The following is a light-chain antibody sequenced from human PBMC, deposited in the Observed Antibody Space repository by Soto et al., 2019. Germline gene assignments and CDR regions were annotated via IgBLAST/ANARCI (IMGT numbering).Light chain of an antibody. V-gene: IGKV1-27*01. CDR3: QQCSTSPLT. CDR1: QNVSGY. CDR2: NAS. J-gene: IGKJ1*01. Sequence: DIELTQSPSTLSSSLGERATISCRASQNVSGYLAWYQQKPGKAPKLLIYNASTRPSGIPSRFSGSGSGTDFTLTISSLQPEDFATYYCQQCSTSPLTFGQGTKVEIK.